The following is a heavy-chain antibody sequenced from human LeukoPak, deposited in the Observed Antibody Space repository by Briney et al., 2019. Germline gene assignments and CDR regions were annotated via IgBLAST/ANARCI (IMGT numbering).Heavy chain of an antibody. V-gene: IGHV3-30*04. J-gene: IGHJ4*02. Sequence: AGGSLRLSCAASGFTLSSYAIHWVRQAPGKGLEWVAVISYDGSEKYYAESVKGRFTISRDNSKNTLYLQMNSLRAEDTAVYYCAKDRTRGDYGDYFDYWGQGTLVTVSS. D-gene: IGHD4-17*01. CDR3: AKDRTRGDYGDYFDY. CDR1: GFTLSSYA. CDR2: ISYDGSEK.